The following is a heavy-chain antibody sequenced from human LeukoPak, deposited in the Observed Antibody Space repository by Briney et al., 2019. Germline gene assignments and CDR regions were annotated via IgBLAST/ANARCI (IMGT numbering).Heavy chain of an antibody. D-gene: IGHD3-10*01. CDR1: GGSISSGDYY. Sequence: PSETLSLTCSVSGGSISSGDYYWSWLRQPAGKGLEWIGRISSSGSTNYNPSLKSRVTISVDTSKNQFSLKLSSVTAADTAVYYCARGGYYGSGNDFRFDPWGQGTLVTVSS. J-gene: IGHJ5*02. V-gene: IGHV4-61*02. CDR2: ISSSGST. CDR3: ARGGYYGSGNDFRFDP.